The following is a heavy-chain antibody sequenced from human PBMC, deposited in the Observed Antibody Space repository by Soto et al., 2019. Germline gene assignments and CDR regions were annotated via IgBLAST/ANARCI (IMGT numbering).Heavy chain of an antibody. V-gene: IGHV1-69*13. D-gene: IGHD3-10*01. CDR2: IIPIFGTG. CDR1: GGTFSTYA. Sequence: SVKVSCKASGGTFSTYAINWVRQAPGQGLEWMGGIIPIFGTGNFAQKFQGRVTITADESTSTVYMELSSLRFEDTAVYYCARGTLSGGAWGQGTLVTVSS. J-gene: IGHJ5*02. CDR3: ARGTLSGGA.